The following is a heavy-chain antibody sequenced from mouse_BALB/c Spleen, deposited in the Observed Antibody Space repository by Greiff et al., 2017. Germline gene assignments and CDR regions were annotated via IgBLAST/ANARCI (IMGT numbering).Heavy chain of an antibody. CDR3: ARWGNGNYGAY. J-gene: IGHJ3*01. D-gene: IGHD2-1*01. CDR1: GYTFTSYW. V-gene: IGHV1-7*01. CDR2: INPSTGYT. Sequence: QVQLQQSGAELAKPGASVKMSCKASGYTFTSYWMHWVKQRPGQGLEWIGYINPSTGYTEYNQKFKDKATLTADKSSSTAYMQLSSLTSEDSAVYYCARWGNGNYGAYWGQGTLVTVSA.